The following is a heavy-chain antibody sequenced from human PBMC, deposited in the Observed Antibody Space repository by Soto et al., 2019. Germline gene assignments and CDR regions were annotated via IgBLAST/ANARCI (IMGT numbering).Heavy chain of an antibody. Sequence: PGGSLRLSCAASGFTLSSYGMHWVRQAPGKGLEWVAVISYDGSNKYYADSVKGRFTISRDNSKNTLYLQMSSLRAEDTAVYYCAKGMIVVVITPVDYWGQGTLVTVSS. CDR1: GFTLSSYG. D-gene: IGHD3-22*01. CDR2: ISYDGSNK. V-gene: IGHV3-30*18. J-gene: IGHJ4*02. CDR3: AKGMIVVVITPVDY.